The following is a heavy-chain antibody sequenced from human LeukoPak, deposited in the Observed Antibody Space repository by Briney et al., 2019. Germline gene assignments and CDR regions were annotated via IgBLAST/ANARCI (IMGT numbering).Heavy chain of an antibody. CDR2: ISSSSSYS. CDR1: GFTFGTYS. Sequence: PGGSLRLSCAASGFTFGTYSMNWVRQAPGKGLEWVSSISSSSSYSYYADSVKGRFTISRDIAKSSLYLQMNSLRAEDTAVYYCARKTSGSYGYFDYWGQGTLVTVSS. CDR3: ARKTSGSYGYFDY. D-gene: IGHD1-26*01. V-gene: IGHV3-21*01. J-gene: IGHJ4*02.